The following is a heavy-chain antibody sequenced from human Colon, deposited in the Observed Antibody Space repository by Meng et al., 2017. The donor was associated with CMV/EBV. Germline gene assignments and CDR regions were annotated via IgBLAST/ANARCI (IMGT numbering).Heavy chain of an antibody. Sequence: SLRCTVSGDSVSSLKWWSWVRQPPGKGLEWIGEVYQTGSTTYNESLKSRIMITVDKSKNQFSLQLHSVTAADTAVYFCARRAGWFDSWGQGTLVTVSS. V-gene: IGHV4-4*01. CDR3: ARRAGWFDS. CDR2: VYQTGST. J-gene: IGHJ5*01. CDR1: GDSVSSLKW.